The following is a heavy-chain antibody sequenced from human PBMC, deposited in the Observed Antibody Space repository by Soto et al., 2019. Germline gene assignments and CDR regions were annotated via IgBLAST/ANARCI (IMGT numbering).Heavy chain of an antibody. D-gene: IGHD2-21*01. Sequence: ASVKVSCKASGGTFSSYAMSWVRQGPGQGLEWMGGIIPIFGTANYAQKFQGRVTITADESTSTAYMELSSLRSEDTAVYYCARDVSLESITIFDYWGQGTPVTVSS. J-gene: IGHJ4*02. CDR2: IIPIFGTA. V-gene: IGHV1-69*13. CDR3: ARDVSLESITIFDY. CDR1: GGTFSSYA.